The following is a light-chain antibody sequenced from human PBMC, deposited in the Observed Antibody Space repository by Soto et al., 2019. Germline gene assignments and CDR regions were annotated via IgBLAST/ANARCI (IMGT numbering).Light chain of an antibody. J-gene: IGKJ1*01. Sequence: IMMKQSPATLSVTPGEGATLSCRASQSVSSKLAWYQQKPGQAPRLLIYGASTRATGIPARFSGSGSGTEFTLTISSLQPDDFATYYCQQRSIWPRTFGQGTKVDIK. CDR1: QSVSSK. CDR3: QQRSIWPRT. V-gene: IGKV3-15*01. CDR2: GAS.